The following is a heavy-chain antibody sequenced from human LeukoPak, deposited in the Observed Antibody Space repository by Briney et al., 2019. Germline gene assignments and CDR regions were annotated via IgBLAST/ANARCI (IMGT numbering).Heavy chain of an antibody. CDR1: GGSISSYY. D-gene: IGHD2-2*02. CDR2: IYYSGST. V-gene: IGHV4-59*01. J-gene: IGHJ5*02. Sequence: SETLSLTCTVSGGSISSYYWSWIRQPPGKGLEWIGYIYYSGSTNYNPSLKSRGTISVDTSKKQFSLMLSSVTAADTAVYYYARADIVVVPAAIHNWFDPWGQGTLVTVSS. CDR3: ARADIVVVPAAIHNWFDP.